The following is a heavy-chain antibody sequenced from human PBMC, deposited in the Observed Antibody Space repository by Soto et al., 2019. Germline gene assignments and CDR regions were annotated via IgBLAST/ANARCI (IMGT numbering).Heavy chain of an antibody. CDR1: GGSITTGGSY. D-gene: IGHD2-2*02. CDR3: ARARFQVLYGKPYYDS. CDR2: IYHSGNT. J-gene: IGHJ4*02. Sequence: SETLSLTCTVSGGSITTGGSYWSWIRQHPGKGLEWIGNIYHSGNTYYNPSLKSRLTISVDTSKNHFSLMVDSVTAADTAVYYCARARFQVLYGKPYYDSWGQGTLVTVSS. V-gene: IGHV4-31*03.